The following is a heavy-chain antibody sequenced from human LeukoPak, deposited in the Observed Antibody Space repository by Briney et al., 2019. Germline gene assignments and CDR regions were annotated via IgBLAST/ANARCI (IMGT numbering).Heavy chain of an antibody. Sequence: GGSLRLSCAASGFTFSSYGMHWVRQAPGKGLEWVAVIWYDGSNKYYADSVKGRFTISRDNSKNTLYLQMNSLRAEDTAVYYCARAGDKWLVKALADAFDIWGQGTMVTVSS. CDR3: ARAGDKWLVKALADAFDI. CDR2: IWYDGSNK. J-gene: IGHJ3*02. V-gene: IGHV3-33*01. CDR1: GFTFSSYG. D-gene: IGHD6-19*01.